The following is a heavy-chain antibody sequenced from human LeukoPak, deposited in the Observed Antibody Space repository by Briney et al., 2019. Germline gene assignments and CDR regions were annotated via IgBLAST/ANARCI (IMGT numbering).Heavy chain of an antibody. Sequence: PGGSLRLSCAASGFTFSSYSMNWVRQAPGKGLEWVSSISSSSSYIYYADSVKGRFTISRDNAKNSLYLQMNSLRAEDTAVYYCARVGYSYGPRDAFDIWGQGTMVTVSS. CDR1: GFTFSSYS. V-gene: IGHV3-21*01. D-gene: IGHD5-18*01. CDR2: ISSSSSYI. CDR3: ARVGYSYGPRDAFDI. J-gene: IGHJ3*02.